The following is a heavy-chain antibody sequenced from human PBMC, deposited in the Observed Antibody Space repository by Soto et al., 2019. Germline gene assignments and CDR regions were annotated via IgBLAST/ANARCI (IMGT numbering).Heavy chain of an antibody. Sequence: EVQLVESGGGLVKPGGSLRLSCAASGFSFSSYSMNWVRQAPGKGLEWVSSISSGRGYIYYADSVKGRFTISRDNAKNSLYLQMNSLRAEDTAVYYCAGGIAAAGRIDYWGQGTLVTVSS. V-gene: IGHV3-21*01. CDR2: ISSGRGYI. J-gene: IGHJ4*02. CDR3: AGGIAAAGRIDY. D-gene: IGHD6-13*01. CDR1: GFSFSSYS.